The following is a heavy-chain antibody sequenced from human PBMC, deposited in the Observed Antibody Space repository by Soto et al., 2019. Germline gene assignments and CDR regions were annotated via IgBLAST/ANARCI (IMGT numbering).Heavy chain of an antibody. CDR2: IYYSGST. Sequence: SETLSLTCTVSGGSISSGDYYWSWIRQPPGKGLEWIGYIYYSGSTYYNPSLKSRVTISVDTSKNQFSLKLSSVTAADTAVYYCAREGAAKYCSSTSCYYYYGMDVWGQGTTVTVSS. V-gene: IGHV4-30-4*01. D-gene: IGHD2-2*01. J-gene: IGHJ6*02. CDR1: GGSISSGDYY. CDR3: AREGAAKYCSSTSCYYYYGMDV.